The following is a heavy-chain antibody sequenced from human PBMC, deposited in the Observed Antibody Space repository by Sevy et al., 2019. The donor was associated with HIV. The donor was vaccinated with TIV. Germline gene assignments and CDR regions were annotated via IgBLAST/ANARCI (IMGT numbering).Heavy chain of an antibody. CDR2: ISYDGSNK. CDR3: ARGYYGSGSYYNGMDYYGMDV. Sequence: GGSLRLSCAASGFTFSSYAMHWVRQAPGKGLEWVAVISYDGSNKYYAGSVKGRFTISRDNSKNTLYLQMNSLRAEDTAVYYCARGYYGSGSYYNGMDYYGMDVWGQGTTVTVSS. CDR1: GFTFSSYA. V-gene: IGHV3-30*04. J-gene: IGHJ6*02. D-gene: IGHD3-10*01.